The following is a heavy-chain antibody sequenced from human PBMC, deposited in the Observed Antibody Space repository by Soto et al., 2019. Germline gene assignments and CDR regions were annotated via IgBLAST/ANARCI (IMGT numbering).Heavy chain of an antibody. CDR1: GLTISNNY. CDR3: ARGGSLYYYYGIDV. J-gene: IGHJ6*02. D-gene: IGHD3-16*01. CDR2: IDSGGDT. V-gene: IGHV3-53*01. Sequence: GGSLRLSCAASGLTISNNYMTWVRQAPGKGLEWVSVIDSGGDTNYADSVKGRFTLSRDSSKNTLYPQMNSLRAEDTAVYICARGGSLYYYYGIDVWGQGTTVTVSS.